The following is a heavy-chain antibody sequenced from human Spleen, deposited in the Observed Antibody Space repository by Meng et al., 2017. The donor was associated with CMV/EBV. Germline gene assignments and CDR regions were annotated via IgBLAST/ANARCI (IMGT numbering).Heavy chain of an antibody. CDR3: ARVRSMGDWFGP. J-gene: IGHJ5*02. D-gene: IGHD3-16*01. CDR2: INPNSGGT. V-gene: IGHV1-2*02. Sequence: ASVKVSCKAFGYTFTGYYMHWVRQAPGQGLEWMGWINPNSGGTKYAQKFQGRVTMTRDTSSSTAYMELSRLRYDDTDVYYCARVRSMGDWFGPWGQGTLVTVSS. CDR1: GYTFTGYY.